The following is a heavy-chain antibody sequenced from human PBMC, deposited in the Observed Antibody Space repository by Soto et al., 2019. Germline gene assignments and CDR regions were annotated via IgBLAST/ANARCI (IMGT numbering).Heavy chain of an antibody. Sequence: HPGGSLRLACEASGFTFTTFGIHWVRQAPGKWLEWVAVISYAGSNKYIADPFRGRFTISRENSNNMVYLKMKRLSVDDKAVYYCARDRSLGIAAACLHDWGPGTLFTV. V-gene: IGHV3-33*01. CDR1: GFTFTTFG. CDR2: ISYAGSNK. CDR3: ARDRSLGIAAACLHD. D-gene: IGHD6-13*01. J-gene: IGHJ4*02.